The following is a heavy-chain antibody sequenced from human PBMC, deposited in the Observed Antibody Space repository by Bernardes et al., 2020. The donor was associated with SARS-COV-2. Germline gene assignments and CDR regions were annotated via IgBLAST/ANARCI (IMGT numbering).Heavy chain of an antibody. Sequence: SETLSLTRAVSGGSISSGGYSWSWIRQPPGKGLEWIGYIYHSGSTYYNPSLKSRVTISVDRSKNQFSLKLSSVTAADTAVYYCAREGRRGYDRVDAFDIWGQGTMVTVSS. J-gene: IGHJ3*02. CDR3: AREGRRGYDRVDAFDI. CDR2: IYHSGST. V-gene: IGHV4-30-2*01. D-gene: IGHD5-12*01. CDR1: GGSISSGGYS.